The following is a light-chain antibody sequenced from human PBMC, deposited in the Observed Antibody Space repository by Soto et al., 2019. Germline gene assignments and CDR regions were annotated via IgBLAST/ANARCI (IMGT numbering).Light chain of an antibody. Sequence: EIVITQSPATLSVSPGEGATLSCRASQGIGSTLAWYQQKPGQTPRLLIYGASTRATGVPARFSGSGSGTDFTLTINSLQSEDFAVYYCQQYFSTPWTFGQGTKVEIK. V-gene: IGKV3-15*01. J-gene: IGKJ1*01. CDR3: QQYFSTPWT. CDR2: GAS. CDR1: QGIGST.